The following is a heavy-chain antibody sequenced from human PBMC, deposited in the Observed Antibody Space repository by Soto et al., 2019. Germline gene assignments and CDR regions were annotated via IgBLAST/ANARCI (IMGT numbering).Heavy chain of an antibody. CDR3: AKICSSTSSSSVDHDAFDI. D-gene: IGHD2-2*01. CDR1: GFTFSSYC. J-gene: IGHJ3*02. Sequence: QVQLVESGGGVVQPGRSLRLSCAASGFTFSSYCMHWVRQAPGKGLEWVAVISYDGSNKYYADSVKGRFTISRDNTKNTLYLQMNSLRAEDTAVYYCAKICSSTSSSSVDHDAFDILGQGTMVTVS. V-gene: IGHV3-30*18. CDR2: ISYDGSNK.